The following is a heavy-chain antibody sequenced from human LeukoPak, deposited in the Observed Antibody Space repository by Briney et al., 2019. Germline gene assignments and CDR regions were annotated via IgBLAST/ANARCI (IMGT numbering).Heavy chain of an antibody. CDR2: IIPIFGAA. CDR3: ARDRGNHLPFSY. D-gene: IGHD1-14*01. CDR1: GDTFSRYT. V-gene: IGHV1-69*01. Sequence: SVNVSCKVSGDTFSRYTTNWLRQAPGQGLEWMGGIIPIFGAAKSAQRFQSRLTITADESTTTVYMELTSLTSDDTAMYYCARDRGNHLPFSYWGQGTLVTVSA. J-gene: IGHJ4*02.